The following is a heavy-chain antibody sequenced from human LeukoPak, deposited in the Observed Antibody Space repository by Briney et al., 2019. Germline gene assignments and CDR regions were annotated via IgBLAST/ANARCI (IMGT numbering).Heavy chain of an antibody. V-gene: IGHV4-59*01. CDR1: GGSISSYY. D-gene: IGHD1-14*01. Sequence: SETLSLTCTVSGGSISSYYWSWIRQPPGKGLEWIGYIYYSGSTNYNPSLKSRVTISVDTSKNQFSLKLSSVTAADTAVYYCARQPHSRAVDYWGQGTLVTVSS. CDR2: IYYSGST. J-gene: IGHJ4*02. CDR3: ARQPHSRAVDY.